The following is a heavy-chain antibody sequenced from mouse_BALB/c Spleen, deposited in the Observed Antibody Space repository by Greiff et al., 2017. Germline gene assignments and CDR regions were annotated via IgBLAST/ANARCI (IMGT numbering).Heavy chain of an antibody. J-gene: IGHJ2*01. CDR1: GFTFSSFG. Sequence: EVQLQESGGGLVQPGGSRKLSCAASGFTFSSFGMHWVRQAPEKGLEWVAYISSGSSTVYYADTVKGRFTISRDNPKNTLFLQMTSLRSEDTAMYYCARSSFMITYYFDYWGQGTTLTVSS. V-gene: IGHV5-17*02. CDR3: ARSSFMITYYFDY. D-gene: IGHD2-4*01. CDR2: ISSGSSTV.